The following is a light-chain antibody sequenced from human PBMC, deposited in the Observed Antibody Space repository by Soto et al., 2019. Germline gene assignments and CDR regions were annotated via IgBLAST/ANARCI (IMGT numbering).Light chain of an antibody. J-gene: IGKJ4*01. V-gene: IGKV1-39*01. CDR3: QQSYSNPLT. CDR1: QSISSY. CDR2: GAS. Sequence: DIQMTQSPSSLSASVGDRVTITCWASQSISSYLIWYQHKPGEAPKLLIYGASSLYSGVPSRFSGSGSGTEFTLTINSLQPEDFATYYCQQSYSNPLTFGGGTKVEIK.